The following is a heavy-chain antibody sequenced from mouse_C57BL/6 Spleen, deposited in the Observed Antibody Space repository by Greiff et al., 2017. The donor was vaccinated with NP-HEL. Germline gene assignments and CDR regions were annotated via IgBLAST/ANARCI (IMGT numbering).Heavy chain of an antibody. Sequence: EVKLMESGGGLVQPGASLRLSCAASGFTFTDYYMSWVRQPPGKAPAWLALIRNKANGYTTEYTASVKGRFTISSDNSQNSLYRQMNTLRAEDSATYYCVKGPLYCGSSLWFADWGQGTLVTVSA. CDR1: GFTFTDYY. CDR3: VKGPLYCGSSLWFAD. CDR2: IRNKANGYTT. V-gene: IGHV7-4*01. J-gene: IGHJ3*01. D-gene: IGHD1-1*01.